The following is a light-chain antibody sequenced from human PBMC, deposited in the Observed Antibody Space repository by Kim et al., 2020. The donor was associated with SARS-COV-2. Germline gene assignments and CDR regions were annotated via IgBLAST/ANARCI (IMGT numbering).Light chain of an antibody. V-gene: IGKV1-39*01. CDR1: QSISSY. CDR2: AAP. CDR3: QQSYRTPYT. J-gene: IGKJ2*01. Sequence: SASVGDSVNITCRESQSISSYLNWYQQKPEKAPKLLIYAAPSLQSGVPSRFSGSGSGTDFTLTISSLQPEDCVTYYCQQSYRTPYTFGQGTKLEI.